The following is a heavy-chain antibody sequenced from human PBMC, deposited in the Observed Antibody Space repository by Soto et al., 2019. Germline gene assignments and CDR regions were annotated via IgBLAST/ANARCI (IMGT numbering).Heavy chain of an antibody. CDR2: ISSSSSTI. Sequence: GGSLRLSCAASGFTFSSYSMNWVRQAPGKGLEWVSYISSSSSTIYYADSVKGRFTISRDNAKNSLYLQMNSLRDEDTAVYYCARDPYSSGWYPTGDWFDPWGQGTLVTVSS. D-gene: IGHD6-19*01. V-gene: IGHV3-48*02. CDR3: ARDPYSSGWYPTGDWFDP. J-gene: IGHJ5*02. CDR1: GFTFSSYS.